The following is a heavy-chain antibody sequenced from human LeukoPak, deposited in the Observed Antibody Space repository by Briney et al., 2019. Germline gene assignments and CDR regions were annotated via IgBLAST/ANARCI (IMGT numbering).Heavy chain of an antibody. J-gene: IGHJ4*02. CDR3: ARVYLERLTAGYFDH. D-gene: IGHD2-8*01. CDR2: ISDDGRQT. Sequence: GRSLRLSCAASGFIFSTYAMNWVRQAPCKGLEWVAVISDDGRQTYYADSVKGRFTISRDNSKNTVYLQMNSLRDEDSATYYCARVYLERLTAGYFDHWGQGTLVTVSP. CDR1: GFIFSTYA. V-gene: IGHV3-30*04.